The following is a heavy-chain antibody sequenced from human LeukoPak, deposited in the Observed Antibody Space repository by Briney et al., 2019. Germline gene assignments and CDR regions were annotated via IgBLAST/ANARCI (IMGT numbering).Heavy chain of an antibody. CDR2: INAGNGNT. CDR3: AREGRDGYNYHIDY. V-gene: IGHV1-3*03. CDR1: GYTFTSYA. Sequence: ASVKVSCKASGYTFTSYAMHWVRQAPGQRLEWMGWINAGNGNTKYSQEFRGRVTITRDTSASTAYMELSSLRSEDMAVYYCAREGRDGYNYHIDYWGQGTLVTVSS. D-gene: IGHD5-24*01. J-gene: IGHJ4*02.